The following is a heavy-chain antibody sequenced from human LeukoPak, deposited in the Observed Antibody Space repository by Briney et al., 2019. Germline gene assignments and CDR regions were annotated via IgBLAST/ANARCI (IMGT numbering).Heavy chain of an antibody. CDR2: IYYSGST. CDR3: ARVHYDFWSGYRGGGWFDP. CDR1: GGSISSGDYY. D-gene: IGHD3-3*01. Sequence: SQTLSLTCTVSGGSISSGDYYWSWIRQPPGKGLEWIGYIYYSGSTYYNPSLKSRFTISVDTSKNQFSLKLSSVTAADTAVYYCARVHYDFWSGYRGGGWFDPWGQGTLVTVSS. J-gene: IGHJ5*02. V-gene: IGHV4-30-4*08.